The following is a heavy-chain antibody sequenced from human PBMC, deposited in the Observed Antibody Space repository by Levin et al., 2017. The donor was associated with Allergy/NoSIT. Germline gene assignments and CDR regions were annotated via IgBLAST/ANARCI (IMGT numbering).Heavy chain of an antibody. CDR1: GGSFSGYY. Sequence: PSETLSLTCAVYGGSFSGYYWSWIRQPPGKGLEWIGEINHSGSTNYNPSLKSRVTISVDTSKNQFSLKLSSVTAADTAVYYCARLPYYDILTGHIVAFDIWGQGTMVTVSS. CDR2: INHSGST. J-gene: IGHJ3*02. D-gene: IGHD3-9*01. CDR3: ARLPYYDILTGHIVAFDI. V-gene: IGHV4-34*01.